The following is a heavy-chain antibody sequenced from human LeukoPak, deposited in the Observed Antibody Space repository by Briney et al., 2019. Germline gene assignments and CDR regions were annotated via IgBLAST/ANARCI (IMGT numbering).Heavy chain of an antibody. CDR2: IYHSGST. J-gene: IGHJ4*02. CDR1: GGSISSGGYS. D-gene: IGHD2-15*01. Sequence: SETLSLTCAVSGGSISSGGYSWSWIRQPPGKGLEWIGYIYHSGSTYYNPSLKSRVTISVDRSKNQFSLKLSSVTAADTAVYYCARARSGGPDYWGQGTLVTVST. CDR3: ARARSGGPDY. V-gene: IGHV4-30-2*01.